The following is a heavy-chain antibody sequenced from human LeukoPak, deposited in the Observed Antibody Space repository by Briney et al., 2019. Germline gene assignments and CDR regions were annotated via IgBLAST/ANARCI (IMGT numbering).Heavy chain of an antibody. CDR3: ASTRIVGAMPFDI. V-gene: IGHV4-34*01. CDR2: INHSGST. Sequence: SETLSLTCAVYGGSFSDYYWTWIRQPPGKGLEWIGEINHSGSTNYNPSLKSRVTMSVDTSKNQFSLKLSSVTAADTAVYYCASTRIVGAMPFDIWGQGTMVTVSS. CDR1: GGSFSDYY. J-gene: IGHJ3*02. D-gene: IGHD1-26*01.